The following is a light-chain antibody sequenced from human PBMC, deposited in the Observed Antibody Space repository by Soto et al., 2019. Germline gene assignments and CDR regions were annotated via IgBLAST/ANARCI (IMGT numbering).Light chain of an antibody. CDR2: GAF. J-gene: IGKJ2*01. CDR1: QGVNSN. CDR3: QQYNNWPPYT. Sequence: EIVMTQSPATLSVSPGERATLFCRASQGVNSNLAWYQQKPGQAPRLLMYGAFKRASNVPARFSGSGFGTEFTLTISSLQSEDSAVYYCQQYNNWPPYTLGQGTKVEIK. V-gene: IGKV3-15*01.